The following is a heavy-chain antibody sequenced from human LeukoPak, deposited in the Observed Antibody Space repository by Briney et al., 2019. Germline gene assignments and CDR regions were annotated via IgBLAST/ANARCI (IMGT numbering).Heavy chain of an antibody. Sequence: GRSLRLSCAASGFTFSSYGMHWVRRAPGKGLEWVAVIWYDGSNKYYADSVKGRFTISRDNSKNTLYLQMNSLRAEDTAVYYCARENFPPRSPYYYYGMDVWGQGTTVTVSS. CDR3: ARENFPPRSPYYYYGMDV. V-gene: IGHV3-33*01. CDR1: GFTFSSYG. J-gene: IGHJ6*02. CDR2: IWYDGSNK.